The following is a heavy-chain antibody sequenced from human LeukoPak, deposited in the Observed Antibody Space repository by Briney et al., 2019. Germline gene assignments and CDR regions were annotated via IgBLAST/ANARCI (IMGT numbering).Heavy chain of an antibody. D-gene: IGHD5-24*01. Sequence: GGSLRLSCAASGFTFSSYAMHWVRQAPGNGLEWISYSSSGSSTIYYADSVKGRFTISRDNAKNSLYLQMHSLRAEDTAVYYCARGEQDMATMSIDYWGQGTLVTVSS. CDR2: SSSGSSTI. CDR3: ARGEQDMATMSIDY. J-gene: IGHJ4*02. V-gene: IGHV3-48*04. CDR1: GFTFSSYA.